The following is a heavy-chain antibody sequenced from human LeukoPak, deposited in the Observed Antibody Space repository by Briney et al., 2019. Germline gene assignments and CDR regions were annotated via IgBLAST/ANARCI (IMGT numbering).Heavy chain of an antibody. D-gene: IGHD6-19*01. CDR1: GFTFDDYG. J-gene: IGHJ4*02. CDR2: INWNGGST. V-gene: IGHV3-20*04. Sequence: PGGSLRLSCAASGFTFDDYGMSWVRQAPGKGLEWVSGINWNGGSTGYADSVKGRFTISRDNAKNSLNLQMNSLRAEDTALYYCARVKTIAVAGTVDYWGQGTLVTVSS. CDR3: ARVKTIAVAGTVDY.